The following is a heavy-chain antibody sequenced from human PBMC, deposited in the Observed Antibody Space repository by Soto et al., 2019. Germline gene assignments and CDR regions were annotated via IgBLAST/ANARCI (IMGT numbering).Heavy chain of an antibody. V-gene: IGHV5-10-1*01. CDR1: GFRLPGDW. CDR3: AMHAEICYVMDV. Sequence: GESLKTSRQASGFRLPGDWVTWVRQRPGKGLEWMGRIDPRDSYIHHIPSIQPHVTIFVDMSANTTYLHWNSQSASHTAVYYCAMHAEICYVMDVWGQGTAVTVSS. D-gene: IGHD3-10*02. CDR2: IDPRDSYI. J-gene: IGHJ6*02.